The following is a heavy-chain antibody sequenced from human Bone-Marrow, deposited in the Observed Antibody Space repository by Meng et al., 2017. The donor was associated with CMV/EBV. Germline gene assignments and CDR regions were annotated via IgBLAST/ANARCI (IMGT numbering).Heavy chain of an antibody. CDR1: GFTFSSYA. J-gene: IGHJ4*02. CDR3: ARGIAAARGFDY. V-gene: IGHV3-64*02. Sequence: GESLKISCAASGFTFSSYAMHWVRQAPGKGLEYVSAISSNGGSTYYADSVKGRFTISRDNSKNTLYLQMGSLRAEDMAVYYCARGIAAARGFDYWGQGTLVTFSS. CDR2: ISSNGGST. D-gene: IGHD6-13*01.